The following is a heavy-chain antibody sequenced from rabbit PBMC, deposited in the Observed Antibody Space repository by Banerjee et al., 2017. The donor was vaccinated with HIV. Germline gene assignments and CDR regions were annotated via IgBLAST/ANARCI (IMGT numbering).Heavy chain of an antibody. V-gene: IGHV1S45*01. CDR3: ARDLAGVIGWNFNL. CDR2: INSNTGNT. Sequence: QEQLVESGGGLVQPEGSLTLTCKASGFSFSSYWICWVRQAPGKGLEWIACINSNTGNTVYASWAKGPFTISKTSSTTVTLQMTSLTAADTATYFCARDLAGVIGWNFNLWGQGTLVTVS. D-gene: IGHD4-1*01. CDR1: GFSFSSYW. J-gene: IGHJ4*01.